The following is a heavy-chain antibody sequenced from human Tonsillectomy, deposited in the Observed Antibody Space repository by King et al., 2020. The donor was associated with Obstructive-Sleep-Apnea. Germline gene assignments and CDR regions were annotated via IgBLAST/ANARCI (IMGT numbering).Heavy chain of an antibody. V-gene: IGHV5-51*01. CDR2: IYPGDSET. D-gene: IGHD5-18*01. Sequence: FQLVQSGAEVKKPGESLKISCKGSGYSFIIYWIGWVRQFPGKGLEWLGGIYPGDSETRYSPSFQGPVILSAAQSISTAYLQWSSLTASDTAMYYCARRGYSYGLLYYFDYWGQGTLVTVSS. CDR3: ARRGYSYGLLYYFDY. J-gene: IGHJ4*02. CDR1: GYSFIIYW.